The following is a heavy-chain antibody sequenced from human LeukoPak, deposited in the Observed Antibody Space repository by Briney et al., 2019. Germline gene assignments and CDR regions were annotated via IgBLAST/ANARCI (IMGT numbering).Heavy chain of an antibody. V-gene: IGHV4-61*02. CDR1: GGSISSGSYY. CDR3: ARHRGSGPDFDI. CDR2: IYTSGST. D-gene: IGHD6-19*01. Sequence: PSQALSLTCTVSGGSISSGSYYWSWFRQPAGKGLEWIGRIYTSGSTNYNPSLKSRVTISVDTSKNQFSLKLSSVTAADTAVYYCARHRGSGPDFDIWGQGTMVTVS. J-gene: IGHJ3*02.